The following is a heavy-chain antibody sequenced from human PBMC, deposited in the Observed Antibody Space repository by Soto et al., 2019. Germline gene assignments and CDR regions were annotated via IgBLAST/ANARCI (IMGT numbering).Heavy chain of an antibody. J-gene: IGHJ4*02. V-gene: IGHV3-21*01. D-gene: IGHD2-15*01. CDR2: ISSSSSYI. CDR1: GFTFSSYS. Sequence: EVQLVESGGGLVKPGGSLRLSCAASGFTFSSYSMNWVRQAPGKGLEWVSSISSSSSYIYYADSVKGRFTISRDNAKNSLYLQMNSLRADDTAVYYCARDGVVAATRGFGPYYFDCWGQGTLVTVSS. CDR3: ARDGVVAATRGFGPYYFDC.